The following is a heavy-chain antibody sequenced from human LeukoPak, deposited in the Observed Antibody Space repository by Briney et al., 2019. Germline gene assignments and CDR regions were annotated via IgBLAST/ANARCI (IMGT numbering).Heavy chain of an antibody. V-gene: IGHV4-39*07. CDR2: IYYSGST. CDR3: ARDKKYDYFDY. J-gene: IGHJ4*02. CDR1: GGSISSSSYY. Sequence: SETLSLTCTVSGGSISSSSYYWGWIRQPPGKGLEWIGSIYYSGSTYYNPSLKSRVTISVDTSKNQFSLKPSSVTAADTAVYYCARDKKYDYFDYWGQGTLVIVSS.